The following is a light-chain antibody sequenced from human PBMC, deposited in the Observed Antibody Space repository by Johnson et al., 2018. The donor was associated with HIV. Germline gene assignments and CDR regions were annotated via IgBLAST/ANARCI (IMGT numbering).Light chain of an antibody. J-gene: IGLJ1*01. V-gene: IGLV1-51*01. Sequence: SVLTQPPSVSAAPGQKVTISCSGSSSNIGNNYVSWYQQLPGTAPKLLIYDNNKRPSGIPDLFSGSKSATSATLAITGLQTGDEADYYCGTWDNSLNGYVVETGTKVTVL. CDR1: SSNIGNNY. CDR2: DNN. CDR3: GTWDNSLNGYV.